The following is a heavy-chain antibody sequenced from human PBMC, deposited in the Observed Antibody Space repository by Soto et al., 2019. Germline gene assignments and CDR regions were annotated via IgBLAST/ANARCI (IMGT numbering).Heavy chain of an antibody. V-gene: IGHV3-72*01. CDR2: IRNKANSYTT. J-gene: IGHJ4*02. D-gene: IGHD3-10*01. CDR3: ASAWFGELIYFDY. CDR1: GFTFSDHY. Sequence: ESGGGLVQPGGSLRLSCAASGFTFSDHYMEWVRQAPGKGLEWVGRIRNKANSYTTEYGASVKGRFTISRDDSKNSLSLQMNSLKTEDTAVYYCASAWFGELIYFDYWGQGTLVTVSS.